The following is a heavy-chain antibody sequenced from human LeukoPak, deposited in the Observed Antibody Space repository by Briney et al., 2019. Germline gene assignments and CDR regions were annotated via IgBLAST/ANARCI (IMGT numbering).Heavy chain of an antibody. Sequence: PSETLSLTCTVSGGSISSYYWSWIRQPPGKGLEWIGYIYYSGSTNYNPSLKSRVTISVDTSKNQFSLKLSSVTAADTAVYYCARSRSVVPDYWGQGTLVTVSS. CDR2: IYYSGST. D-gene: IGHD4-23*01. CDR3: ARSRSVVPDY. J-gene: IGHJ4*02. CDR1: GGSISSYY. V-gene: IGHV4-59*01.